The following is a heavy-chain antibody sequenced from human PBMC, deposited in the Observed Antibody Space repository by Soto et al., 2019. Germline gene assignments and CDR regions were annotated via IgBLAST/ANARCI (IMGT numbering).Heavy chain of an antibody. Sequence: QVQLVESGGGVVQPGRSLRLSCAASGFTFSSYGMHWVRQAPGKGLEWVAVISYDGSNKYYADSVKGRFTIFRDNSKNTLYLQMNSLRAEDTAVYYCAKIGQDDYWGQGTLVTVSS. J-gene: IGHJ4*02. V-gene: IGHV3-30*18. CDR2: ISYDGSNK. CDR1: GFTFSSYG. CDR3: AKIGQDDY.